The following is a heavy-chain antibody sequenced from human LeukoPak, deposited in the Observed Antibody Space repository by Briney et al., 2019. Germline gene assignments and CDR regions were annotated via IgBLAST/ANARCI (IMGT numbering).Heavy chain of an antibody. J-gene: IGHJ4*02. CDR1: GYTFTRYG. CDR3: ARDYSGSYADY. Sequence: ASVKVSCKASGYTFTRYGISWVRQAPGQGLEGMGWISAYNGNTKYVQKLQDRVTMTTDTSTSTAYMELRSLRSDDTAVYYCARDYSGSYADYWGQGTLVTVSS. D-gene: IGHD1-26*01. CDR2: ISAYNGNT. V-gene: IGHV1-18*01.